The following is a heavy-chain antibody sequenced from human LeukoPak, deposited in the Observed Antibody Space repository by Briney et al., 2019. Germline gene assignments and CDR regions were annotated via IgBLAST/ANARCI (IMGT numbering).Heavy chain of an antibody. CDR1: GFTFSSYE. CDR3: AKGSDTAPDY. CDR2: ISSSGSTI. Sequence: GGSLRLSCAASGFTFSSYEMNWVRQAPGKGLEWVSYISSSGSTIYYADSVKGRFTISRDNSKNTLYLQMNSLRAEDTAVYYCAKGSDTAPDYWGQGTLVTVSS. D-gene: IGHD5-18*01. J-gene: IGHJ4*02. V-gene: IGHV3-48*03.